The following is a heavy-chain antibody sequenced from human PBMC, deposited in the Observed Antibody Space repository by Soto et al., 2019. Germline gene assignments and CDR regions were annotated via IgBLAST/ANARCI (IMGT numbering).Heavy chain of an antibody. CDR3: AREVGYGDFSASLQD. V-gene: IGHV1-69*01. CDR1: GGTFSSHS. D-gene: IGHD4-17*01. Sequence: VQLMQSGAEVKQPGSSVKVSCKASGGTFSSHSINWVRQAPGQGLEWMGVIITLFGTANYAQNFQGRVTITADQSTSTAYMELNSLRSDDTAVYYYAREVGYGDFSASLQDWGQGTLVTVSS. J-gene: IGHJ4*02. CDR2: IITLFGTA.